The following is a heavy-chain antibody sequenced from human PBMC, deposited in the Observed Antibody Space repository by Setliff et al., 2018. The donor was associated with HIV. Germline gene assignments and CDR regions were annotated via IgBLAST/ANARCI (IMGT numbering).Heavy chain of an antibody. J-gene: IGHJ4*02. CDR3: ARLSTTSRDFDS. V-gene: IGHV4-61*02. D-gene: IGHD3-10*01. Sequence: SETLSLTCNVPGGLISSGSYHWSWVRQPAGKGLEWIGRAYISESSHYNPSLKSRVTISVDTSKDQFSLKLSAVTAADTAVYYCARLSTTSRDFDSWGQGTLVTVSS. CDR2: AYISESS. CDR1: GGLISSGSYH.